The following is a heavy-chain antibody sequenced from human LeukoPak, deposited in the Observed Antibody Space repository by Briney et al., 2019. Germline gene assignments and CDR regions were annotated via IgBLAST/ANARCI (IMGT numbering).Heavy chain of an antibody. J-gene: IGHJ4*02. V-gene: IGHV4-34*01. Sequence: SETLSLTCAVYGGSFSGYYWSWIRQPSGKGLEWIGEINHSGSTNYNPSLKSRVTISVDTSKNQFSLKLSSVTAADTAVYYCARAWSCSGGSCYGALGYWGQGTLVTVSS. CDR1: GGSFSGYY. CDR3: ARAWSCSGGSCYGALGY. CDR2: INHSGST. D-gene: IGHD2-15*01.